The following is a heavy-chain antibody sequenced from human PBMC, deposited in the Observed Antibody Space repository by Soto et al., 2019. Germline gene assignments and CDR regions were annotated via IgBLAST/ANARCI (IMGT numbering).Heavy chain of an antibody. V-gene: IGHV1-69*02. Sequence: QVQLVQSGAEVKKPGSSVKVSCKASGDTFNFYTINWVRQAPGLGLEWMGRFNPILSFSNSALKFQGGVTLTADQATRTAYMVLSSLRSEDTAIYYFATSFGSGSRAFDYWGQGALVTVSS. CDR3: ATSFGSGSRAFDY. CDR1: GDTFNFYT. J-gene: IGHJ4*02. D-gene: IGHD3-10*01. CDR2: FNPILSFS.